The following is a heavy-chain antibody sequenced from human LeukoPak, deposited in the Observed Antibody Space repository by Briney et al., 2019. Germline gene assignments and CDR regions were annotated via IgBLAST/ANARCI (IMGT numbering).Heavy chain of an antibody. J-gene: IGHJ4*02. D-gene: IGHD3-3*01. V-gene: IGHV3-9*01. CDR2: ISWNSGSI. CDR1: GFTFDDYA. CDR3: AKGDDFLDY. Sequence: GGSLRLSCAASGFTFDDYAMHWVRQAPGKGLEWVSGISWNSGSIGYADSVKGRFTISRDNAKNSLYLQMNSLRAEDTALYYCAKGDDFLDYWGQGTLVTVSS.